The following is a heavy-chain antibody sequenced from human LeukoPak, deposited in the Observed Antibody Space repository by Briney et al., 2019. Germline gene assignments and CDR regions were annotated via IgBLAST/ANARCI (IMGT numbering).Heavy chain of an antibody. CDR2: MNPNSGNT. D-gene: IGHD2-2*01. J-gene: IGHJ3*02. V-gene: IGHV1-8*01. CDR3: AGTRTLGYCSSTSCTDAFDI. Sequence: ASVKVSCKASGYTFTSYDINCVRQATGQGLEWMGWMNPNSGNTGYAQKFQGRVTMTRNTSISTAYMELSSLRSEDTAVYYCAGTRTLGYCSSTSCTDAFDIWGQGTMVTVSS. CDR1: GYTFTSYD.